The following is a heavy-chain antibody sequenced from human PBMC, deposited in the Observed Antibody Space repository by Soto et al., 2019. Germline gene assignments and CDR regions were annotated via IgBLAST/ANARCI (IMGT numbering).Heavy chain of an antibody. J-gene: IGHJ5*02. CDR3: AREGAAADGTVGFDP. V-gene: IGHV1-69*01. Sequence: QVQLVQSGAEVKKPGSSVKVSCKAPGVTFSSYAISWVRQAPGQGLEWMGGIIPIFGTANYAQKFQGRVTITADESTSTAYREVTSLRSDDTAVYYCAREGAAADGTVGFDPRGQGTLVTV. CDR2: IIPIFGTA. CDR1: GVTFSSYA. D-gene: IGHD6-13*01.